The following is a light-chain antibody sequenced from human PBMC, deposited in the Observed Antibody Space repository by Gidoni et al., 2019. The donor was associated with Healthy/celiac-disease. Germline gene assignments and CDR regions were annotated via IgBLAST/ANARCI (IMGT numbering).Light chain of an antibody. CDR2: STF. CDR3: QQYNSYSWT. Sequence: DIQMTQSPSTLSASVGDRVTIPCRASQSISSWLAWYQQKPVKAPKLLVYSTFILESGVPSRFSGSGSGTEFTLTISSLQPGDFATYYCQQYNSYSWTFGQGTKVEIK. J-gene: IGKJ1*01. CDR1: QSISSW. V-gene: IGKV1-5*03.